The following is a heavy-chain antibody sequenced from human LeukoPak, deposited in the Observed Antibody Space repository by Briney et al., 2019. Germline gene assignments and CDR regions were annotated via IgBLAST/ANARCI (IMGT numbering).Heavy chain of an antibody. CDR1: GGSISSSSYY. CDR3: ASQYYDFWSGYYSWFDP. Sequence: SETLSLTCTVSGGSISSSSYYWGWIRQPPGKGLEWIGSIYYSGSTYYNPSLKSRVTISVDTSKNQFSLKLSSVTAADTAVYYCASQYYDFWSGYYSWFDPWGQGTLVTVSS. CDR2: IYYSGST. D-gene: IGHD3-3*01. J-gene: IGHJ5*02. V-gene: IGHV4-39*01.